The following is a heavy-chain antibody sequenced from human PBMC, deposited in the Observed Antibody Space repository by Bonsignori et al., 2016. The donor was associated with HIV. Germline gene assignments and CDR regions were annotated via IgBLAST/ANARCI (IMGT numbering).Heavy chain of an antibody. D-gene: IGHD2-2*01. J-gene: IGHJ5*02. CDR3: GGVPAVLFSYWFDP. V-gene: IGHV5-51*01. Sequence: VRQMPGKGLEWMGIMYPGDSDTRYSPSFQGQVTISADKSISTAYLQWSSLKASDTAMYYCGGVPAVLFSYWFDPWGQGTLVTVSS. CDR2: MYPGDSDT.